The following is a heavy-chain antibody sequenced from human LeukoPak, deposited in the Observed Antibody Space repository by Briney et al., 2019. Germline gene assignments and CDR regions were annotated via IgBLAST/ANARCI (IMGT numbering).Heavy chain of an antibody. CDR1: GGSISSSNW. D-gene: IGHD3-3*01. CDR3: ARVSSPLWSGYYSFDY. CDR2: IFHSGST. V-gene: IGHV4-4*02. Sequence: PSGTLSLTCAVSGGSISSSNWWSWVRQPPGKGLEWIGEIFHSGSTNYNPSLKSRVTISVDKSRNQFSLNINSVTAADTAVYYCARVSSPLWSGYYSFDYWGQGTLVTVSS. J-gene: IGHJ4*02.